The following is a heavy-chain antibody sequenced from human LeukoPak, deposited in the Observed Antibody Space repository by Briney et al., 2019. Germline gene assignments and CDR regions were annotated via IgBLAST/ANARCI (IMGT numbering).Heavy chain of an antibody. CDR2: IYHSGRD. J-gene: IGHJ5*02. Sequence: PSETLSLTCAVSGGAISNSNWWSWVRQPPGKGLEWIGEIYHSGRDNYNPSLKSRVTISIDTSNNQFSLKLYSVTAADTAVYYCARHVSGTYFVSWGQGTLVTVSS. D-gene: IGHD3-10*01. CDR1: GGAISNSNW. CDR3: ARHVSGTYFVS. V-gene: IGHV4-4*02.